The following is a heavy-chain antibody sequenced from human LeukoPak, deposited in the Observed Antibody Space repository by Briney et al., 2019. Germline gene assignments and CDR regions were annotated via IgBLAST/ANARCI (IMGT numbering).Heavy chain of an antibody. D-gene: IGHD2-21*02. J-gene: IGHJ3*02. CDR3: ARDCGGDCYYAFDI. CDR2: IYHSGST. Sequence: SETLSLTCAVSGGSISSSKWWSWVRQPPGKGLEWIGEIYHSGSTNYNPSLKSRVTISVDKSKNKFSLKLSSVTAADTAVYYCARDCGGDCYYAFDIWGQGTMVTVSS. V-gene: IGHV4-4*02. CDR1: GGSISSSKW.